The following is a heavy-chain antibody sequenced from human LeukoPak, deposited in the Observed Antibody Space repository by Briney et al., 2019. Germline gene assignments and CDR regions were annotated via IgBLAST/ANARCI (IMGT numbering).Heavy chain of an antibody. CDR2: IYYSGST. CDR3: ASTPWTYYYDSSGYPYFDY. Sequence: SETLSLTCTVSGGSISSYYWSWIRQPPGKGLEWIGYIYYSGSTNYNPSLKSRVTISVDTSKNQFSLKLSSVTAADTAVYYCASTPWTYYYDSSGYPYFDYWGQGTLVTVSS. CDR1: GGSISSYY. V-gene: IGHV4-59*01. J-gene: IGHJ4*02. D-gene: IGHD3-22*01.